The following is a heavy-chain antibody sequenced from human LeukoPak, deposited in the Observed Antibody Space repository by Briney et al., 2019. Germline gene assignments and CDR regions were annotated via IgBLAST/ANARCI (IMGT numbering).Heavy chain of an antibody. CDR3: ARGPYSSGWLFDY. J-gene: IGHJ4*02. D-gene: IGHD6-19*01. CDR1: GYTFTGYD. Sequence: ASVKVSCKASGYTFTGYDMHWVRQAPGQGLEWMGRINPNSGGTNYAQRFQGRVTITRDTSISTAYMEVSRLRSDDTAVYYCARGPYSSGWLFDYWGQGTLVTVSS. CDR2: INPNSGGT. V-gene: IGHV1-2*02.